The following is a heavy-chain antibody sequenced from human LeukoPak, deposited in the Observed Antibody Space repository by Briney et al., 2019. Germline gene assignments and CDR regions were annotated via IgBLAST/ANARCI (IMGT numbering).Heavy chain of an antibody. CDR2: IAFDGSRK. CDR1: GFSFSRYA. V-gene: IGHV3-30*03. D-gene: IGHD3-3*01. Sequence: GGSLRLSCAASGFSFSRYAIHWARQAPGKGLEWVTGIAFDGSRKHYADSVKGRFTISRDNARNTMDLQMNSLRVEDTAVYHCTRYDSSRFDPWGQGTLVIVSS. J-gene: IGHJ5*02. CDR3: TRYDSSRFDP.